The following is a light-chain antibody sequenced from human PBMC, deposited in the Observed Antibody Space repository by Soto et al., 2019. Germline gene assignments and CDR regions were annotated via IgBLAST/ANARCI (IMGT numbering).Light chain of an antibody. CDR1: QSVSAR. V-gene: IGKV3-20*01. Sequence: EIVLTPSPDPLSLSPVEIDTLGCGDSQSVSARLAWYKHKPGQPPRLLISDVFNRASGVAERFSGSGSETDFTLIISRLEPEDSALYYCQHYQGGHPIDVGEGTRLEI. J-gene: IGKJ5*01. CDR2: DVF. CDR3: QHYQGGHPID.